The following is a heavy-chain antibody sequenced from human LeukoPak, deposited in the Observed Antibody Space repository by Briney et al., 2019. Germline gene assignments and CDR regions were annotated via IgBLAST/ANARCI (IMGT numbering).Heavy chain of an antibody. CDR3: AREGGRLAYYYYMDV. V-gene: IGHV3-48*03. CDR2: ISSSSSTI. J-gene: IGHJ6*03. D-gene: IGHD1-26*01. Sequence: GGSLRLSCAASGFTFSSFEVNWVRQAPGKGLEWVSYISSSSSTIYYADSVKGRFTISRDNAKNSLYPQMNSLRAEDTAVYYCAREGGRLAYYYYMDVWGKGTTVTVSS. CDR1: GFTFSSFE.